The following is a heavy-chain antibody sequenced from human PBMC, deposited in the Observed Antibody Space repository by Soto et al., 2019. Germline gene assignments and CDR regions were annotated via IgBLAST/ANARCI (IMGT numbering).Heavy chain of an antibody. V-gene: IGHV3-9*01. CDR3: XXXXXXXXXXGDAFDI. CDR2: ISWNSGSI. Sequence: EVQLVGSGGGLVQPGRSLRLSCAASGFTFDDYAMHWVRQAPGKGLEWVSGISWNSGSIGYADSVKGRFTISRDNAKXXXXXXXXXXXXXXXXXXXXXXXXXXXXXXGDAFDIWGQGTMVTVSS. CDR1: GFTFDDYA. J-gene: IGHJ3*02.